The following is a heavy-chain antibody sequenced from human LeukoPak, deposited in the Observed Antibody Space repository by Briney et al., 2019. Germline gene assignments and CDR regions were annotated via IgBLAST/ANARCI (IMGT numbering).Heavy chain of an antibody. CDR1: GFTFSNYA. CDR3: ARDNYYDSSGYYWSYYYYGMDV. D-gene: IGHD3-22*01. V-gene: IGHV3-48*02. CDR2: ISSSSSTI. J-gene: IGHJ6*02. Sequence: GGSLRLSCAASGFTFSNYAMSWVRQAPGKGLEWVSYISSSSSTIYYADSVKGRFTISRDNAKNSLYLQMNSLRDEDTAVYYCARDNYYDSSGYYWSYYYYGMDVWGQGTTVTVSS.